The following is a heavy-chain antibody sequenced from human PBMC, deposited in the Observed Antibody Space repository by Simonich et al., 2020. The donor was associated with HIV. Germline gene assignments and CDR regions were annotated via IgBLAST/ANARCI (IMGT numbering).Heavy chain of an antibody. J-gene: IGHJ3*02. D-gene: IGHD2-8*01. CDR3: ARILIVDAFDI. Sequence: QVQLVQSGAEVKKPGASVKVSCKASGYTLTGYYMHWVRQDPGRGLEWKGRINHNRGGTNNAQKFQGRVTMTRDTSISPAYMELSRLRSDDTAVYYCARILIVDAFDIWGQGTMVTVSS. V-gene: IGHV1-2*06. CDR2: INHNRGGT. CDR1: GYTLTGYY.